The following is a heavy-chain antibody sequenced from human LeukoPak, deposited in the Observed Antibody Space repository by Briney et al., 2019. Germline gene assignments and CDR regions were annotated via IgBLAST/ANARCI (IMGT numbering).Heavy chain of an antibody. CDR2: IYTSGST. J-gene: IGHJ5*02. D-gene: IGHD3-10*01. CDR1: GGSISSYY. V-gene: IGHV4-4*07. Sequence: SETLSLTCTVSGGSISSYYWSWIRQPAGKGLEWIGRIYTSGSTNYNPSLKSRVTISVDTSKNQFSLKLSSVTAADTAVYYCATTYYGSGVNWFDPWGQGTLVTVSS. CDR3: ATTYYGSGVNWFDP.